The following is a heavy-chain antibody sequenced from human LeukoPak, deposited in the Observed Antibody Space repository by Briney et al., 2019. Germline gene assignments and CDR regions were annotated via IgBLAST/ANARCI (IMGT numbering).Heavy chain of an antibody. Sequence: GGSLRLSCAASGFTFSNYWMSWVRQAPGKGLEWVANIKQDGSEKNYVDSVKGRFTISRDNATNSLYLQMNSLRAEDTALYYCARGNCSSTSCRSPDYYYYMDVWGKGTTVTVSS. CDR1: GFTFSNYW. J-gene: IGHJ6*03. V-gene: IGHV3-7*03. D-gene: IGHD2-2*01. CDR3: ARGNCSSTSCRSPDYYYYMDV. CDR2: IKQDGSEK.